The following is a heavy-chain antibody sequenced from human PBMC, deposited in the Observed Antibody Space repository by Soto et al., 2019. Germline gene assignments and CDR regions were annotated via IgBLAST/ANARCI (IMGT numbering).Heavy chain of an antibody. CDR1: GGSISSGGYS. Sequence: SETLSLTCAVSGGSISSGGYSWSWIRQPPGKGLEWIGYIYHSGSTYYNPSLKSRVTISVDRSKNQFSLKLSSVTAADRAVYYCARARLRYYDILTGYSPYYYYYGMDVWGQGTTVTVSS. V-gene: IGHV4-30-2*01. D-gene: IGHD3-9*01. CDR2: IYHSGST. CDR3: ARARLRYYDILTGYSPYYYYYGMDV. J-gene: IGHJ6*02.